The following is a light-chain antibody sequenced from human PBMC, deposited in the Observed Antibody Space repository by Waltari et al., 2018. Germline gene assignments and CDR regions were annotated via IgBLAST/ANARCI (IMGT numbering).Light chain of an antibody. J-gene: IGKJ1*01. V-gene: IGKV3-20*01. CDR2: GAS. CDR3: QQCGTSPWT. Sequence: EIVLTQSPATLSLSPGERATLSCRASKNARNYLVWYQQKPGQAPRLLIYGASNRATGIPDRFSGSGSGTDFTLTISRLEPEDFAVYYCQQCGTSPWTFGQGTKVEIK. CDR1: KNARNY.